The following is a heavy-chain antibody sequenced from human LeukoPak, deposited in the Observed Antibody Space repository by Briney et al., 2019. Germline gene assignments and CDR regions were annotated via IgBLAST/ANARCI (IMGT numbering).Heavy chain of an antibody. CDR2: ICPGDSDT. D-gene: IGHD3-22*01. CDR3: ARSGYYYDNAFDI. J-gene: IGHJ3*02. V-gene: IGHV5-51*01. CDR1: GYSFTSYW. Sequence: GESLKISCKGSGYSFTSYWIGWVRQMPGKGLEWMGIICPGDSDTRYSPSFQGQVTISADKSISTAYLQWSSLKASDTAMYYRARSGYYYDNAFDIWGQGTMVTVSS.